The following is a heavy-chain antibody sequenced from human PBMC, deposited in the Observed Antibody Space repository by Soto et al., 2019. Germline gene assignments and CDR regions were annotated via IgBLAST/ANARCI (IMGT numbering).Heavy chain of an antibody. Sequence: SVKVSCKASGGTFSSYAISWVRQAPGQGLEWMGGIIPIFGTANYAQKFQGRVTITADKSTSTAYMELSSLRSEDTAVYYCAREHGSGSYSPDFDYWGQGTLVTVSS. V-gene: IGHV1-69*06. CDR1: GGTFSSYA. D-gene: IGHD3-10*01. CDR3: AREHGSGSYSPDFDY. CDR2: IIPIFGTA. J-gene: IGHJ4*02.